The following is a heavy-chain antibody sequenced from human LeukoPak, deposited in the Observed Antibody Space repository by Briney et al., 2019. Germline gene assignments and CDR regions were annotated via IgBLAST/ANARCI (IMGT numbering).Heavy chain of an antibody. CDR3: ARVRGYCSGGSCYPAGFDY. V-gene: IGHV4-59*01. CDR2: IYYSGST. D-gene: IGHD2-15*01. J-gene: IGHJ4*02. CDR1: GGSISSYY. Sequence: SETLSLTCTVSGGSISSYYWSWIRQPPGKGLEWIGYIYYSGSTNYNPSLKSRVTISVDTSKNQFSLKLSSVTAADTAVYYCARVRGYCSGGSCYPAGFDYWGQGTLVTVSS.